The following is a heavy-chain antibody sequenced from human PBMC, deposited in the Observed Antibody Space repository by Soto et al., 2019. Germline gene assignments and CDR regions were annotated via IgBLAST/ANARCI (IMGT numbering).Heavy chain of an antibody. CDR2: IKGDGNAR. V-gene: IGHV3-30*02. D-gene: IGHD3-10*01. Sequence: GGSLRLSCAASGFTFSSYGMHWVRQAPGKGLDWVASIKGDGNARNYADSVKGRFTISRDNSKNTLHLQMNSLRAEDAAIYYCAKASAYGSGSLDNWGQGALVTVSS. CDR1: GFTFSSYG. J-gene: IGHJ4*02. CDR3: AKASAYGSGSLDN.